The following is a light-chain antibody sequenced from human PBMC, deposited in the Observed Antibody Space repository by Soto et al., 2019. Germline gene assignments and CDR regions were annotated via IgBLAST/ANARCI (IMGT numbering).Light chain of an antibody. CDR1: QNVLYHVNNENY. J-gene: IGKJ2*01. Sequence: DIVMTQSPDSLAVSLGERATINCMSSQNVLYHVNNENYLGWFQQRPGQPPKLLIYWATNWASGVPDRFSGSGSGTNFTLTISSLQAEDVALYYCQQYHTAPFTFGQGTKLEIK. CDR2: WAT. V-gene: IGKV4-1*01. CDR3: QQYHTAPFT.